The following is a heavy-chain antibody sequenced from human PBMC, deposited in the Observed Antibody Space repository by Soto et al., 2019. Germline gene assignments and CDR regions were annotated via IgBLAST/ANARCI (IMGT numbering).Heavy chain of an antibody. CDR1: GDSFRSYY. D-gene: IGHD1-26*01. CDR2: IQSSGST. Sequence: SETLSLTCTVSGDSFRSYYWSWIRQPAGKGLEWIGRIQSSGSTNYNPSFKSRVTMSVDTSKVQFSLKLSSVTAADTTVYYCAREGGYSGNYYTPFDYWGQGTLVTVSS. J-gene: IGHJ4*02. V-gene: IGHV4-4*07. CDR3: AREGGYSGNYYTPFDY.